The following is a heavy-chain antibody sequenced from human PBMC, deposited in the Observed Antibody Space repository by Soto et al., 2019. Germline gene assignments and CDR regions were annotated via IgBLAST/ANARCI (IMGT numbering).Heavy chain of an antibody. CDR1: GFSFSNYW. CDR3: ARSPGGYYID. Sequence: VQLVESGGGLVQPGGSLRLSCTDSGFSFSNYWMHWVRQGPGKGLVWVSRINTDGSSTNYADSVKGRFTISRDNAKNTLYLQMNSLRAEDTAVYYCARSPGGYYIDWGQGTMVTVSS. D-gene: IGHD3-9*01. CDR2: INTDGSST. V-gene: IGHV3-74*01. J-gene: IGHJ3*01.